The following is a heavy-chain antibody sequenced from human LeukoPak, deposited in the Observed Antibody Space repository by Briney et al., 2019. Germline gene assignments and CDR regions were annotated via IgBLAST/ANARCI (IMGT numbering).Heavy chain of an antibody. CDR3: ARRDDYSSLGFDY. CDR1: GYSISSGYY. D-gene: IGHD4-11*01. J-gene: IGHJ4*02. Sequence: PSETLSLTCAVSGYSISSGYYWGWIQQPPGKGLEWIGSIYHSGSTYYNPSLKSRVTISVDTSKNQFSLKLSSVTAADTAVYYCARRDDYSSLGFDYWGQGTLVTVSS. CDR2: IYHSGST. V-gene: IGHV4-38-2*01.